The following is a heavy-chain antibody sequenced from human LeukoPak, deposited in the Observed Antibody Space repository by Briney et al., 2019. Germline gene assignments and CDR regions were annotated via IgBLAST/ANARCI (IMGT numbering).Heavy chain of an antibody. V-gene: IGHV5-51*01. CDR1: GYSFTSYW. CDR2: IYPGDSDT. J-gene: IGHJ6*02. D-gene: IGHD2-2*01. Sequence: GESLKISCQGSGYSFTSYWIGWVRQMPGKGLEWMGIIYPGDSDTRYSPSFQGQVTISADKSISTAYLQWSSLKASDTAMYYCARTPDCSSTSCYPYYYYGMDVWGQGTTVTVSS. CDR3: ARTPDCSSTSCYPYYYYGMDV.